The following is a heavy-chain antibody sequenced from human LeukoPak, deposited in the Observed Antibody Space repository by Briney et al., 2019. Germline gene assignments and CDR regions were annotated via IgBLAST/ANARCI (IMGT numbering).Heavy chain of an antibody. CDR2: IYYSGST. CDR1: GGSISSGGYY. Sequence: PSQTLSLTCTVSGGSISSGGYYWSWIRQHPGKGLEWIGYIYYSGSTYYNPSLKSRVTISVDTSKNQFSLKLSSVTAADTAVYYCARDRRDCAYNWFDPWGQGTLVTVSS. V-gene: IGHV4-31*03. J-gene: IGHJ5*02. D-gene: IGHD2-21*02. CDR3: ARDRRDCAYNWFDP.